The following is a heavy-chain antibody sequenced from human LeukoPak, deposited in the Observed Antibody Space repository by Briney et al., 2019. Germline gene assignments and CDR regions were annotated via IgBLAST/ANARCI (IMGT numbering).Heavy chain of an antibody. CDR3: ARGGGDGSGPGY. V-gene: IGHV4-30-4*01. CDR2: IYYSGST. D-gene: IGHD3-10*01. CDR1: GGSISSGDYY. J-gene: IGHJ4*02. Sequence: SQTLSLTCTVSGGSISSGDYYWSWIRQPPGKGLEWIGYIYYSGSTYYNPSLKGRVTISVDTSKNQFSLKLSSVTAADTAVYYCARGGGDGSGPGYWGQGTLVTVSS.